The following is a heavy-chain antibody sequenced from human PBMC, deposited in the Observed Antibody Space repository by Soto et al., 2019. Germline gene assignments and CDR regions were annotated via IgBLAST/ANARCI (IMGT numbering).Heavy chain of an antibody. D-gene: IGHD3-3*01. CDR2: IKQDGSEK. J-gene: IGHJ4*02. CDR3: ARGVLEWLTPHPDY. CDR1: GFTFSSYW. V-gene: IGHV3-7*01. Sequence: PGGSLRLSCAASGFTFSSYWMRWVRQAPGKGLEWVANIKQDGSEKYYVDSVKGRFTISRDNAKNSLYLQMNSLRAEDTAVYYCARGVLEWLTPHPDYWGQGTLVTVSS.